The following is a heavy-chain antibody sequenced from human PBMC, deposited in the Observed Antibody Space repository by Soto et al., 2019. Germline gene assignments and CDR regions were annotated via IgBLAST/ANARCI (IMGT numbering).Heavy chain of an antibody. CDR3: AKGSPGSGYVLDY. CDR2: ISGSHGST. Sequence: EVQLLESGGGLVQPGGSLRLSCAASGFTFSNYAMNWVRQAPEKGLEWVSSISGSHGSTYYADSVNGRFTISRDNSKNMLYLQVNTLRVEDTAVYYCAKGSPGSGYVLDYWGQGTLVTVSS. D-gene: IGHD5-12*01. J-gene: IGHJ4*02. CDR1: GFTFSNYA. V-gene: IGHV3-23*01.